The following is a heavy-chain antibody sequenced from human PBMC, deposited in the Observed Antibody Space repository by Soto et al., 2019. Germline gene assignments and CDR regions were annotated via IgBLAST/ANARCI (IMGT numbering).Heavy chain of an antibody. CDR3: ASRQYYDFWSGYWGPAFYYGMDV. CDR1: GGTISSGDYY. Sequence: SETLSLTCTVAGGTISSGDYYWSWLRQPPGKGLERIGYIYYSGSTYYNPSLKSRVAISVDTSKNQFSLKLSSVTAADTAVYYCASRQYYDFWSGYWGPAFYYGMDVWGQGTTVTVSS. V-gene: IGHV4-30-4*01. CDR2: IYYSGST. J-gene: IGHJ6*02. D-gene: IGHD3-3*01.